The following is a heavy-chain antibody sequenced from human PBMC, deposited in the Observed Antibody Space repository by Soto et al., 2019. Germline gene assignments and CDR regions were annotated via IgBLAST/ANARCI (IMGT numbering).Heavy chain of an antibody. CDR1: GFTFSSYA. CDR2: ISGSGGST. D-gene: IGHD2-15*01. CDR3: AKSPSIVVYYYGMDV. V-gene: IGHV3-23*01. J-gene: IGHJ6*02. Sequence: EVQLLESGGGLVQPGGSLRLSCAASGFTFSSYAMSWVRQAPGKGLEWVSAISGSGGSTYYADSVKGRFTISRDNSKNTLYLQMNSLRAEDTAVYDCAKSPSIVVYYYGMDVWGQGTTVTVSS.